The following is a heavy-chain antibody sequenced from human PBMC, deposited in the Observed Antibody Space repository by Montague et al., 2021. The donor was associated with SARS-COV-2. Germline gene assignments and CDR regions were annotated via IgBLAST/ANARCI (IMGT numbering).Heavy chain of an antibody. CDR3: ARAIVDVTMMVVVMTGVEHYFDF. CDR1: GGSVRSSNFY. V-gene: IGHV4-39*07. CDR2: IYYSGIT. J-gene: IGHJ4*02. D-gene: IGHD3-22*01. Sequence: SETLSLTCTVSGGSVRSSNFYWGWIRQPPGRGLEWIGSIYYSGITYDSLSLKSRVTISVDTSKNQFSLKLSSVTAADTAVYYCARAIVDVTMMVVVMTGVEHYFDFWGQGTLVTVSS.